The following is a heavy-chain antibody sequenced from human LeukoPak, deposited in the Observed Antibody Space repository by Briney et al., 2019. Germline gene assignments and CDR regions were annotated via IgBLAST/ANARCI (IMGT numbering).Heavy chain of an antibody. CDR1: AFTFTNAW. J-gene: IGHJ3*02. V-gene: IGHV3-15*04. Sequence: GGSLRLSCSPSAFTFTNAWMSWVRQAPGKGLEWVGRIESTAVGGTADYAAPVRGRFTISRDDSKNTLYLQMNSLKIEDTGVYYCTTDFDMWGQGTMVTVSS. CDR2: IESTAVGGTA. CDR3: TTDFDM.